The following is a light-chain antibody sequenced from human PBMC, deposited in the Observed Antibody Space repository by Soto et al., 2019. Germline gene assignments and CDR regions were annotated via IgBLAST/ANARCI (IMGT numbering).Light chain of an antibody. Sequence: DIQMTQSPSPLSASVGDRVTLTCRASQSVSYWLAWFQQKPGKVPKVLISKASRLESGVPSRFSGSGSGTEFTLTISSLQPDDFATYYCQHFIGSSWTFGQGTKVELK. CDR3: QHFIGSSWT. V-gene: IGKV1-5*03. J-gene: IGKJ1*01. CDR1: QSVSYW. CDR2: KAS.